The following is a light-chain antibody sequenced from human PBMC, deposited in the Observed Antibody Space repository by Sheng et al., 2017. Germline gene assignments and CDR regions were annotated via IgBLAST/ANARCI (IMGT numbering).Light chain of an antibody. Sequence: DIQMTQSPSTLSASVGDRVTITCRASQSISNWLAWYQQKPGKAPNLLIYKASSLKSGVPSRFSGSGSGTDFTLTISSLQPDDFATYYCQQYDNEITFGQGTRLEIK. CDR3: QQYDNEIT. CDR1: QSISNW. V-gene: IGKV1-5*03. CDR2: KAS. J-gene: IGKJ5*01.